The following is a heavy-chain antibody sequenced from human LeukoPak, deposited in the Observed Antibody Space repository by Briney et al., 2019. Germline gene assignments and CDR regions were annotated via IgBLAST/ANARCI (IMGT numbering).Heavy chain of an antibody. CDR2: ISSSGSTI. Sequence: GGSLRLSCAASGFTFSDYYMSWIRQAPGKGLEWVSYISSSGSTIYYADSVKGRFTISRDNAKNSLYLQMNSLRAEDTAVYYCARDSAIGYSDYDFLRPNFPFDPWGQGTLVTVSS. J-gene: IGHJ5*02. V-gene: IGHV3-11*01. CDR3: ARDSAIGYSDYDFLRPNFPFDP. CDR1: GFTFSDYY. D-gene: IGHD5-12*01.